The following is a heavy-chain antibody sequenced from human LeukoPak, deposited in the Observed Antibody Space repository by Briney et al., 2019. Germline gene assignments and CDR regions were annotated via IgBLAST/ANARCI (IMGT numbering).Heavy chain of an antibody. CDR3: ARDRATTRSYYYYYGMDV. D-gene: IGHD1-26*01. V-gene: IGHV4-31*03. CDR2: IYYSGST. J-gene: IGHJ6*02. Sequence: SETLSLTCTVSGVSISSGGYYWSWIRQHPGKGLEWIGYIYYSGSTYYNPSLKSRVTISVDTSKNQFSLKLSSVTAADTAVYYCARDRATTRSYYYYYGMDVWGQGTTVTVSS. CDR1: GVSISSGGYY.